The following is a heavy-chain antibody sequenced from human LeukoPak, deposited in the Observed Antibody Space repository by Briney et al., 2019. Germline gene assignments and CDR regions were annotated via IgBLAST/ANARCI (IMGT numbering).Heavy chain of an antibody. Sequence: ASVKVSCKASGYTFTGYYMHWVRQAPGQGLEWVGRIHPDSGGTNNAQKFQGRVTMTRDTSISTAYMELSRLRADDTAVYYCARTFYDTLDSDAFDFWGQGTMVIVSS. V-gene: IGHV1-2*06. CDR3: ARTFYDTLDSDAFDF. CDR2: IHPDSGGT. J-gene: IGHJ3*01. CDR1: GYTFTGYY. D-gene: IGHD2/OR15-2a*01.